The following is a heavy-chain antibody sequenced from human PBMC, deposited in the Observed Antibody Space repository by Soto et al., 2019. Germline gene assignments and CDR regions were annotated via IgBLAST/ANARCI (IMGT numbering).Heavy chain of an antibody. D-gene: IGHD6-19*01. J-gene: IGHJ6*02. V-gene: IGHV3-21*01. CDR2: ISSSSSYI. CDR3: ARDSSGWYPNPYYYYGMDV. CDR1: GFTFSSYS. Sequence: GGSLRLSCAASGFTFSSYSMNWVRQAPGKGLEWVSSISSSSSYIYYADSVKGRFTISRDNAKNSLYLQMNSLRAEDTAVYYCARDSSGWYPNPYYYYGMDVWGQGTTVTVSS.